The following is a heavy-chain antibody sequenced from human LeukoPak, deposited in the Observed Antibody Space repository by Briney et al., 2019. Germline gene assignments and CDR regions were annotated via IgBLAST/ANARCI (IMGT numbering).Heavy chain of an antibody. CDR3: ARGREYYYDSSGYYGY. V-gene: IGHV1-2*02. CDR2: INPNSGGT. Sequence: ASVKVSCKASGYTFTGYYMHWVRQAPGQGLEWMGWINPNSGGTNYAQKFQGRVTMTRDTSISTAYMELSRLRSDDTAVYYCARGREYYYDSSGYYGYWGQGALVTVSS. D-gene: IGHD3-22*01. CDR1: GYTFTGYY. J-gene: IGHJ4*02.